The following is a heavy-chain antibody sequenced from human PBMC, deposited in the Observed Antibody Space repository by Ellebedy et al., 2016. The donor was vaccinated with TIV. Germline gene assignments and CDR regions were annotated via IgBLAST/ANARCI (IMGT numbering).Heavy chain of an antibody. CDR3: ARVLKTPGIAVAGTPGYFDY. Sequence: LRLSCTVSGGSISSGGYYWSWIRQHPGKGLEWIGYIYYSGSTYYNPSLKSRVTLSVDTSKNQFYLKLSSVTAADTAVYYCARVLKTPGIAVAGTPGYFDYWGQGTLVTVSS. CDR1: GGSISSGGYY. CDR2: IYYSGST. J-gene: IGHJ4*02. V-gene: IGHV4-31*03. D-gene: IGHD6-19*01.